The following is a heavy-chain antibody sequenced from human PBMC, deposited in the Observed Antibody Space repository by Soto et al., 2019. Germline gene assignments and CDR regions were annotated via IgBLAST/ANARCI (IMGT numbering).Heavy chain of an antibody. J-gene: IGHJ4*02. CDR1: GGTFSSYA. V-gene: IGHV1-8*02. CDR3: ARSVEWLASFDY. D-gene: IGHD6-19*01. CDR2: IIPIFGNT. Sequence: GASVKVSCKASGGTFSSYAISWVRQAPGQGLEWMGGIIPIFGNTGYAQKFQGRVTMTRNTSISTAYMELSSLRSEDTAVYYCARSVEWLASFDYWGQGTLVTVSS.